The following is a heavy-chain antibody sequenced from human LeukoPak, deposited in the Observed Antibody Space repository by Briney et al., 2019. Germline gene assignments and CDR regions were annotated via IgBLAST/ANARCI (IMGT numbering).Heavy chain of an antibody. CDR1: GYTFTGYY. J-gene: IGHJ4*02. V-gene: IGHV1-2*02. Sequence: ASVKVSCKASGYTFTGYYMHWVRQAPGQGLEWMGWINPNSGGTNYAQKFQGRVTMTRDTSISTAYMELSRLRSDDTAVYYCARGEPTYYYDSSGYTTPDYWGQGTLVTVSS. CDR3: ARGEPTYYYDSSGYTTPDY. D-gene: IGHD3-22*01. CDR2: INPNSGGT.